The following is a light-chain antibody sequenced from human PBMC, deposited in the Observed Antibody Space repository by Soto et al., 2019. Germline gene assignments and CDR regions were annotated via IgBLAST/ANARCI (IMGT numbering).Light chain of an antibody. CDR1: SSDVGGYNY. V-gene: IGLV2-11*01. CDR3: CSYAVSYTLV. Sequence: QSALTQTRSVSGSPGQSVSISCTGTSSDVGGYNYVSWYQQHPGKAPTLMIYDVSKRPSGVPDRFSGSKSGNTASLTISGLQAEDEADYYCCSYAVSYTLVFGGGTKVTVL. J-gene: IGLJ3*02. CDR2: DVS.